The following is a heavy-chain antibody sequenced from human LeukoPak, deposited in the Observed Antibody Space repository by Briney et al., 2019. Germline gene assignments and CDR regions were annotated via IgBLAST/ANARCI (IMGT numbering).Heavy chain of an antibody. D-gene: IGHD3-22*01. CDR3: AREGYYDSSGYSHSSIDAIDY. V-gene: IGHV4-30-4*01. CDR1: GGPISSGDYY. J-gene: IGHJ4*02. CDR2: IYYSGST. Sequence: SETLSLTCTVSGGPISSGDYYWSWIRQPPGKGLEWIGYIYYSGSTYYNPSLKSRVTISVDTSKNQFSLKLSSVTAADTAVYYCAREGYYDSSGYSHSSIDAIDYWGQGTLVTVSS.